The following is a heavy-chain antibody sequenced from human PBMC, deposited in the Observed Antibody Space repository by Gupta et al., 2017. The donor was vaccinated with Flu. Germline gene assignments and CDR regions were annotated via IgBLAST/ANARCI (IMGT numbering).Heavy chain of an antibody. J-gene: IGHJ4*02. CDR3: ARRSGTYFGSFDF. V-gene: IGHV4-39*01. D-gene: IGHD1-26*01. Sequence: WTRRSPGKGLDWIGSIFSDGSTYYTPSRKVRVSMSMEASENQSSLRLTSVTAADAAIYYCARRSGTYFGSFDFWGQGTLVNVSS. CDR2: IFSDGST.